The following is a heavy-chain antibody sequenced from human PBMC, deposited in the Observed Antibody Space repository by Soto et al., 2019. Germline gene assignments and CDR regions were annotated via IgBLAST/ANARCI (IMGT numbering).Heavy chain of an antibody. CDR2: VSGSGGSK. J-gene: IGHJ6*02. CDR1: GFTFSSYA. CDR3: AKMTKGDSSNRDYHGIEV. V-gene: IGHV3-23*01. D-gene: IGHD6-13*01. Sequence: EEQLLESGGNLVQPGGSLRLSCAASGFTFSSYAMSWVRQAPGKGLEWVSAVSGSGGSKYYADSVKGRFTISRDNSQNTLYLQMNSLRAEDTAVYFCAKMTKGDSSNRDYHGIEVWGQGTTVTVSS.